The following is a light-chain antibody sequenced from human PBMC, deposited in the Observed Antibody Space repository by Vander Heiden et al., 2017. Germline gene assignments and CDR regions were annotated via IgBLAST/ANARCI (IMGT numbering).Light chain of an antibody. CDR1: QSVSNY. J-gene: IGKJ5*01. CDR2: GAS. Sequence: DIVKTHPPASLLASPGESAILSCRASQSVSNYLAWYQQKPGQAPRLLIYGASTRATGVPSRFSGSGSGTEFTLTISSLQSEDIAIYYCQQYNNWPLTFGEGTRLEIK. CDR3: QQYNNWPLT. V-gene: IGKV3-15*01.